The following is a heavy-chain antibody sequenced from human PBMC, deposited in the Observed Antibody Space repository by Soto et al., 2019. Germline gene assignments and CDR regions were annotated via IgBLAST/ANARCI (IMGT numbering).Heavy chain of an antibody. CDR3: ARTTAVPNTLRSRYFFDY. CDR1: GGSVSNKTYY. V-gene: IGHV4-61*01. Sequence: PSETLSLTCSVSGGSVSNKTYYWSWIRQPPGKRLEWIGYVYYSGTTNYNPSLKSRVTRSVDLSKNQFSLRLRSLTTADTALYYCARTTAVPNTLRSRYFFDYWGQGTLVTVSS. CDR2: VYYSGTT. D-gene: IGHD4-17*01. J-gene: IGHJ4*02.